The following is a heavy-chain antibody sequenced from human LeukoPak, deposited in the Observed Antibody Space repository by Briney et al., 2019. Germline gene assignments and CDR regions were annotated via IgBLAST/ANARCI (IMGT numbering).Heavy chain of an antibody. CDR2: IYYSGST. J-gene: IGHJ3*01. Sequence: SETLSLTCTVSGGSISSSSYYWGWIRQPPGKGLEWIGSIYYSGSTYYNPSLKSRVTISVDTSKNQFSLKLSSVTAADTAVYYCARRWVYDKRAFDAWGQGTMVTVSS. CDR3: ARRWVYDKRAFDA. D-gene: IGHD3-16*01. V-gene: IGHV4-39*01. CDR1: GGSISSSSYY.